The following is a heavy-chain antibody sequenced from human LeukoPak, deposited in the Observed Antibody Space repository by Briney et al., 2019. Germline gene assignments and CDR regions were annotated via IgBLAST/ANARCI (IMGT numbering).Heavy chain of an antibody. J-gene: IGHJ4*02. CDR2: IYSGGST. D-gene: IGHD2-8*02. CDR3: ARDTGSMAARFFDY. CDR1: GFTVNTNY. V-gene: IGHV3-53*01. Sequence: GGSLRLSCVASGFTVNTNYMSWVRQAPGKGLEWVSVIYSGGSTYYADSVKGRFTISRDNSKNTLYLQMNSLRAEDTAVYYCARDTGSMAARFFDYWGQGTLVTVSS.